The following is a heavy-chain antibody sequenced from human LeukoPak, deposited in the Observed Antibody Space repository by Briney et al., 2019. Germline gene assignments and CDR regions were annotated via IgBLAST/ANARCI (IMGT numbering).Heavy chain of an antibody. D-gene: IGHD2-2*01. J-gene: IGHJ4*02. CDR2: MSGSGGST. CDR3: AKDLDCSSTSCYPDY. V-gene: IGHV3-23*01. CDR1: GFTFSSYA. Sequence: GASLRLSCAAPGFTFSSYAMTWVRQAPGKGLEWVSAMSGSGGSTYYADSVKGRFTISRDNSKNTLYLQMNSLRAEDTAVYYCAKDLDCSSTSCYPDYWGQGTLVAVSS.